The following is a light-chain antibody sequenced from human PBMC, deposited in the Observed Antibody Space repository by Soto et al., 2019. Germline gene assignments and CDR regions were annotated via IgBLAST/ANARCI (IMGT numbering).Light chain of an antibody. CDR3: LQYNKWPLT. CDR2: GES. J-gene: IGKJ1*01. Sequence: EIVMTQSPATLSVSPGERATLSCRASQRVSNHLAWYQQRPGQAPRLVIYGESTRATGIPARCSGSGSGTDFTLTISSLQSEDVAFYYCLQYNKWPLTSGQGTKVEIK. V-gene: IGKV3-15*01. CDR1: QRVSNH.